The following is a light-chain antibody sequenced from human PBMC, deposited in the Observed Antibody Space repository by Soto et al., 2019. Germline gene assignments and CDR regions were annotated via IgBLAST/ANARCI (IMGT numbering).Light chain of an antibody. Sequence: VLTQSPAILYLSPGERATFSCKASQSVGSSLAWYQHKPAQAPRLLIYAASHRATGIPARFSGSGSGTDFTLTISSLEPEDLAVYYCQQRSDWPLTFGGGTKVEIK. V-gene: IGKV3-11*01. CDR2: AAS. J-gene: IGKJ4*01. CDR3: QQRSDWPLT. CDR1: QSVGSS.